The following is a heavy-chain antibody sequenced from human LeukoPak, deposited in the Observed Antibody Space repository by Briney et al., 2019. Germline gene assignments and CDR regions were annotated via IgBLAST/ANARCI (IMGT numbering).Heavy chain of an antibody. D-gene: IGHD1-26*01. Sequence: GGSLRLSCAASGFTVSSNYMSWVRQAPGKGLEWVSVIYSGGSTYYADSVKGRFTISRDNAKNSLYLQMNSLRAEDTAVYYCASRGGSYHYYFDYWGQGTLVTVSS. CDR3: ASRGGSYHYYFDY. V-gene: IGHV3-53*01. J-gene: IGHJ4*02. CDR2: IYSGGST. CDR1: GFTVSSNY.